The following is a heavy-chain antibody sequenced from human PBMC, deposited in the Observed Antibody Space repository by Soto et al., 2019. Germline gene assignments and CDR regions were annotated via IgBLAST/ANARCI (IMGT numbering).Heavy chain of an antibody. D-gene: IGHD6-13*01. V-gene: IGHV4-59*01. CDR1: GGSISSYY. CDR3: ERTGIAAANWFDP. Sequence: PSETLSLTCTVSGGSISSYYWSWIRQPPGKGLEWIGYIYYSGSTNYNPSLKSRVTISVDTSKNQFSLKLSSVTAADTAVYYCERTGIAAANWFDPWGQGTLVTVSS. CDR2: IYYSGST. J-gene: IGHJ5*02.